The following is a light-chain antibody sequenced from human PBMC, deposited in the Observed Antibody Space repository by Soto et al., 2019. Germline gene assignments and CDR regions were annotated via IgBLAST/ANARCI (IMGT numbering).Light chain of an antibody. V-gene: IGKV3-15*01. J-gene: IGKJ2*01. Sequence: EIVMTQSPATLSVSPGERATLSCRASQSVSRNLAWYQQTPGQAPRLLIYGASTSATGIPARYSGSWSGTEFTRTISSLQSEDCAVYYCQQYNNWPYTLGQGAKLEIK. CDR3: QQYNNWPYT. CDR2: GAS. CDR1: QSVSRN.